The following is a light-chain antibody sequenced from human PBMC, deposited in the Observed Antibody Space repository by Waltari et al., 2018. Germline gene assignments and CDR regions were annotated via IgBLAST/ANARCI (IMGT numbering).Light chain of an antibody. Sequence: DIQMTQSPSALSASVGDRVTITCQASHDIYNSLNWYQQKPGKAPKVLIYEASNLETGVPSRFSGSAYGTDFTLTISSLQPEDTATYYCQQYETLPLTFGQGTRLEIK. CDR1: HDIYNS. J-gene: IGKJ5*01. CDR3: QQYETLPLT. V-gene: IGKV1-33*01. CDR2: EAS.